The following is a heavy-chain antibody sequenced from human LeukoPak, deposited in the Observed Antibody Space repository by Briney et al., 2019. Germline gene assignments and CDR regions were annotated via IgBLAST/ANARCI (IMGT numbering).Heavy chain of an antibody. CDR2: IGTARPT. CDR1: VFTFSIYD. Sequence: GGAPRLSRAASVFTFSIYDMHSVPHAPGKGLDGVSGIGTARPTYYQGSVKGQFTISRKNAKNSLYLQLNSLRAGDTAVYYCARDRYGALDPWGQGTLVTVSS. J-gene: IGHJ5*02. V-gene: IGHV3-13*01. CDR3: ARDRYGALDP. D-gene: IGHD1-14*01.